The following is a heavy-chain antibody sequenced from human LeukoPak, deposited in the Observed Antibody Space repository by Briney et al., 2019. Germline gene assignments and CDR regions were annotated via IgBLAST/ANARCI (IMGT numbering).Heavy chain of an antibody. Sequence: ASVKVSCKASGYTFTNFGISWVRQAPGQGLEWMGSISAYNGNTNYAQKVQGRVTMTADTSTSTAYMELRSLRSDGTAVYYCARAGGWAREDYKADAFDIWGQGTMVTVSS. CDR2: ISAYNGNT. D-gene: IGHD6-19*01. V-gene: IGHV1-18*01. CDR3: ARAGGWAREDYKADAFDI. CDR1: GYTFTNFG. J-gene: IGHJ3*02.